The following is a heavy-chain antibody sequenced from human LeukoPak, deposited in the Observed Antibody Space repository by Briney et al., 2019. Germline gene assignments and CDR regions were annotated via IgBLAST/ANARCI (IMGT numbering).Heavy chain of an antibody. V-gene: IGHV3-23*01. J-gene: IGHJ3*02. Sequence: GGSLRLSCVVSGFSFGSEAMSWVRQAPGRGLEWVSSISPGGGTTYYADSMKGRFTISRDNSKNTLYLQMNSLRAEDTAVYYCAKGTIAAAVDDAFDIWGQGTMVTVSS. CDR2: ISPGGGTT. CDR1: GFSFGSEA. CDR3: AKGTIAAAVDDAFDI. D-gene: IGHD6-13*01.